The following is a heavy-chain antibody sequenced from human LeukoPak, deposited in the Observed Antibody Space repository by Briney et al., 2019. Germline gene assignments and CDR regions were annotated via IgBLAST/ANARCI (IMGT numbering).Heavy chain of an antibody. Sequence: PSETLSLTCTVSGGSISSYYWSWIRQPPGKGLEWIGYIYYSGSTNYNPSLKSRVTISVDTSKNQFSLKLSSVTAADTAVYYCARQAGGPPYYFDYWGQGTLVTVSS. CDR1: GGSISSYY. V-gene: IGHV4-59*08. CDR2: IYYSGST. J-gene: IGHJ4*02. D-gene: IGHD3-10*01. CDR3: ARQAGGPPYYFDY.